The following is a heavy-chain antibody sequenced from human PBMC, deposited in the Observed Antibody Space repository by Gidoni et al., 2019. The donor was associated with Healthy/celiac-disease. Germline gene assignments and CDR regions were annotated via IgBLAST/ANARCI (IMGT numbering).Heavy chain of an antibody. CDR2: ISWNSGSI. V-gene: IGHV3-9*01. D-gene: IGHD4-17*01. CDR3: AKDKASDGDTYYYYYYMDV. J-gene: IGHJ6*03. Sequence: EVQLVESGGGLVQPGRSLRLSCAASGFTFDDSAMHWVRQAPGKGLEWVSGISWNSGSIGYADSVKGRFTISRDNAKNSLYLQMNSLRAEDTALYYCAKDKASDGDTYYYYYYMDVWGKGTTVTVSS. CDR1: GFTFDDSA.